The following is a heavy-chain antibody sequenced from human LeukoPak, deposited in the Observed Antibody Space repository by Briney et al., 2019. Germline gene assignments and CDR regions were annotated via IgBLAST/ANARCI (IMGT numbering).Heavy chain of an antibody. CDR1: GLSFNIHA. CDR3: AKDATPRNAIWDYFDL. V-gene: IGHV3-23*01. Sequence: GGSLRLSCAASGLSFNIHAMHWVRQAPGKGLEWVSSVGGGDDAHYADSVKGRFTVSRDDSKDTVYLQMNSLRGEDTAIYYCAKDATPRNAIWDYFDLWGQGALVTVSS. CDR2: VGGGDDA. D-gene: IGHD1-14*01. J-gene: IGHJ4*02.